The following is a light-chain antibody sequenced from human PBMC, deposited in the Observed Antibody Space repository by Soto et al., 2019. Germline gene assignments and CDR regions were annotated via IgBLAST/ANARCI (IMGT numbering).Light chain of an antibody. CDR2: DVS. CDR3: SSYAGSNNFDV. Sequence: SVLTQPPSASGASGQSVTLSCTGNSSEVGCYNYVSWYQQHPGKAPKLMISDVSKRPSGVPDRFSGSKSGNTASLTVSGLQAEDEADYYCSSYAGSNNFDVFGTGTKVTVL. V-gene: IGLV2-8*01. CDR1: SSEVGCYNY. J-gene: IGLJ1*01.